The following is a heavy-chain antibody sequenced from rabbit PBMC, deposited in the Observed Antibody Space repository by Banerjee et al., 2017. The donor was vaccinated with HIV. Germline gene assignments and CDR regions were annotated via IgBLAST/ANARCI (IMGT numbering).Heavy chain of an antibody. J-gene: IGHJ4*01. Sequence: QEQLVESGGDLVKPGASLTLTCAASGFTFSSYWMCWVRQAPGKGLEWIACITGVSSTYYASWAKGRFTISKTSSTTVTLQMTSLTAADTATYFCASGYSDVYFNLWGQGTLVTVS. D-gene: IGHD1-1*01. CDR2: ITGVSST. V-gene: IGHV1S45*01. CDR1: GFTFSSYW. CDR3: ASGYSDVYFNL.